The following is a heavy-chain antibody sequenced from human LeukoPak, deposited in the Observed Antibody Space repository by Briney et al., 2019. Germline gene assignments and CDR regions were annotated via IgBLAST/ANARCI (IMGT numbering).Heavy chain of an antibody. CDR3: ARGGRYSYGFLGPYGMDV. CDR2: IQNSGNT. J-gene: IGHJ6*02. Sequence: SGTLSLTCGVSGGSISGNNWLSWVRQPPGKGLERIGEIQNSGNTHYNPSLKSRITISVDTSKNQFSLKLSSVTAADTAVYYCARGGRYSYGFLGPYGMDVWGQGTTVTVSS. CDR1: GGSISGNNW. V-gene: IGHV4-4*02. D-gene: IGHD5-18*01.